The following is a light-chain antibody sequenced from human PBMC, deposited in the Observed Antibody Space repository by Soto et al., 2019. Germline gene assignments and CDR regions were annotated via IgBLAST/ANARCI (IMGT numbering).Light chain of an antibody. CDR2: DAY. J-gene: IGKJ4*01. CDR3: RQYGRSLEFA. CDR1: QSVSTNY. V-gene: IGKV3D-20*01. Sequence: EIVLTQSPATLSLSPGERVTLSCGASQSVSTNYLAWYQQKPGLAPRLLIYDAYRRATGISDRFSGSGSGTDFTLTISRLDPEDFAVYYCRQYGRSLEFAVGGGTKVDIK.